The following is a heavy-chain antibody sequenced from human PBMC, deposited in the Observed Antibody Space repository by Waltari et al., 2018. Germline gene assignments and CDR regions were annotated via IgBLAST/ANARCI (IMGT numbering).Heavy chain of an antibody. CDR2: IYYSGST. J-gene: IGHJ4*02. D-gene: IGHD3-22*01. CDR3: ARHLHSGYTFDY. V-gene: IGHV4-59*08. Sequence: QVQLQESGPGLVKPSETLSLTCTVSGGSISSYYWIWIRQPPGKGLEWIGYIYYSGSTNYNPSLKSRVTISVDTSKNQFSLKLSSVTAADTAVYYCARHLHSGYTFDYWGQGTLVTVSS. CDR1: GGSISSYY.